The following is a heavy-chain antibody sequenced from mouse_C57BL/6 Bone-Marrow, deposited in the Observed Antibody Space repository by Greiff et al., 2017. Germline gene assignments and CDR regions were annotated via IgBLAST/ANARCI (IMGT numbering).Heavy chain of an antibody. CDR2: IWSGGST. D-gene: IGHD2-5*01. V-gene: IGHV2-4*01. CDR1: GFSLTSYG. J-gene: IGHJ1*03. CDR3: DKGIYSNRYFDG. Sequence: QVQLKESGPGLVQPSQSLSITCTVSGFSLTSYGVHWVRQPPGKGLEWLGVIWSGGSTDYNAAFISRLSISKDNSTSQVFFKMNSLQADDTAIYYWDKGIYSNRYFDGWGTGTTVTVSS.